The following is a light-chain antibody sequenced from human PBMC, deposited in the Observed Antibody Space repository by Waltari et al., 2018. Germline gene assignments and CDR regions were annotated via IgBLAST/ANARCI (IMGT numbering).Light chain of an antibody. J-gene: IGKJ1*01. V-gene: IGKV3-20*01. CDR2: GAS. CDR1: QRVSRF. Sequence: EIVLTQSPGTLSLSPGERGTTSCRASQRVSRFLAWYQQKPGQAPRLLIYGASTRATGIPDRFSGSGSGTDFSLTISRLEPEDFAVYYCQKYDRLPATFGQGTKVEIK. CDR3: QKYDRLPAT.